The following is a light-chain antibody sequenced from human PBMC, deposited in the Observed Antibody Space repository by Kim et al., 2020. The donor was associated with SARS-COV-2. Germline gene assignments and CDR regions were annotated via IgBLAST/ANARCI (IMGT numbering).Light chain of an antibody. J-gene: IGKJ4*01. V-gene: IGKV1-5*01. CDR2: DAS. CDR1: QSISSW. CDR3: QQYNSYPLT. Sequence: SSVGDSVTITCRASQSISSWLAWYQQKPGRAPKLLSYDASSLESGVPSTFSGSGSGTEFTLTIGSLQPDDFATYYCQQYNSYPLTFGGGTKVDIK.